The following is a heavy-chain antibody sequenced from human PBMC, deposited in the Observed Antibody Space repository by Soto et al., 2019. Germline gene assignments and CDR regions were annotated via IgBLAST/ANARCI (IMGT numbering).Heavy chain of an antibody. CDR1: GDSINNYY. V-gene: IGHV4-59*01. Sequence: PSGTLSLTCTVSGDSINNYYWTWIRQPPGKGLEWIGYIYDSGSTSFNPSLKSRLTISVDTSKNQFSLKLKSVTAADTAVYYCARGTKYYYQGMDVWGQGTTVTVSS. CDR3: ARGTKYYYQGMDV. CDR2: IYDSGST. J-gene: IGHJ6*02.